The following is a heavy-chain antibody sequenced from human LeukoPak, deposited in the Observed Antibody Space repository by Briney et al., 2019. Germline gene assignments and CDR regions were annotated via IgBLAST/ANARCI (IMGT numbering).Heavy chain of an antibody. J-gene: IGHJ4*02. V-gene: IGHV1-8*01. CDR1: GYTFTSYD. Sequence: ASVKVSCKASGYTFTSYDINWVRQATRQGLEWMGWMNPNSGNTGYAQKFQGRVTITRNTSISTAYMELSSLRSEDTAVYYCARGGYSGYDFDYWGQGTLVTVSS. CDR2: MNPNSGNT. CDR3: ARGGYSGYDFDY. D-gene: IGHD5-12*01.